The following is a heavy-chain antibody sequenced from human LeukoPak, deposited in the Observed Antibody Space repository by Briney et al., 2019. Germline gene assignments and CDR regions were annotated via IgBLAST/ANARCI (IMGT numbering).Heavy chain of an antibody. CDR3: ARGSAITMIRSHMDV. Sequence: SETLSLTCTVSGGSISSGSYSWSWIRQPAGKGLEWIGRIYTSGSTNYNPSLKSRVTISVDTSKNQFSLKLRSVTAADTAVYYCARGSAITMIRSHMDVWGKGTTVTISS. CDR1: GGSISSGSYS. D-gene: IGHD3-10*01. V-gene: IGHV4-61*02. CDR2: IYTSGST. J-gene: IGHJ6*03.